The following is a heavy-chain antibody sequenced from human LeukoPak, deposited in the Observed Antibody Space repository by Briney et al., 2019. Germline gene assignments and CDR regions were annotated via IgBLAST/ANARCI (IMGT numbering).Heavy chain of an antibody. CDR1: GYSFTNYY. D-gene: IGHD4-17*01. Sequence: ASVKVSCKASGYSFTNYYMHWVRHVPGQGPEWMGLINPSGGTKHAQKFQDRVAMTRDMSTSTIYMELSSLTSEDRAVYYCAREGRSDYGASRSFDIWGQGTMVTVSS. CDR2: INPSGGT. CDR3: AREGRSDYGASRSFDI. V-gene: IGHV1-46*01. J-gene: IGHJ3*02.